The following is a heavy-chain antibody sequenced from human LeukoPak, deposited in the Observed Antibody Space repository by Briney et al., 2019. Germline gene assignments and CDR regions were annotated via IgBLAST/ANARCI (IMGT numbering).Heavy chain of an antibody. J-gene: IGHJ4*02. V-gene: IGHV3-11*01. CDR3: AKDRVRGVIISLDY. D-gene: IGHD3-10*01. Sequence: PGGSLGLSCAASGFTFSDYYMTWIRQAPGKGLEWVSYISSSGITIYYADSVKGRFTITRDNAKNSLSLQMHSLRAEDTAVYYCAKDRVRGVIISLDYWGQGTLVTVSS. CDR2: ISSSGITI. CDR1: GFTFSDYY.